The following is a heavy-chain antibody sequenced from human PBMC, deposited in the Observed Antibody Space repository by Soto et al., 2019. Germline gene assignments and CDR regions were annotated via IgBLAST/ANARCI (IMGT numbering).Heavy chain of an antibody. CDR1: GGSINSGDYY. J-gene: IGHJ5*02. V-gene: IGHV4-30-4*08. CDR2: IYYSGSS. CDR3: ARARYYDWCCDL. Sequence: PSETLSLTCTVSGGSINSGDYYWSWIRQHPGKGLEWIGYIYYSGSSYYNPSLQSRVTISVDRSKALFYLTLTSVTAADTAVYFCARARYYDWCCDLWGLGTPVTVSS. D-gene: IGHD3-9*01.